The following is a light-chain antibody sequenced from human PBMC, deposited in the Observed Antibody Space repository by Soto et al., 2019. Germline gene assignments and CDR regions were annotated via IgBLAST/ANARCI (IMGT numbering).Light chain of an antibody. CDR2: GIS. Sequence: EIVLTQSPGTLSLSPGERATLSCRASQSVLSTSLAWYQQKPGQAPRLLIFGISNRATGIPDRFSGSGSGTDFTLTISRLEPEDFAVYYCQQYSTSPWTFGQGTKVEVK. V-gene: IGKV3-20*01. CDR3: QQYSTSPWT. J-gene: IGKJ1*01. CDR1: QSVLSTS.